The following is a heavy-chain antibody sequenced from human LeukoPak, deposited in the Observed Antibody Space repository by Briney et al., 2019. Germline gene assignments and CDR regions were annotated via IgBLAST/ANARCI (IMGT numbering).Heavy chain of an antibody. V-gene: IGHV1-2*02. Sequence: GASVNVSCKASGYTLTDYFIHWVRQAPGQGLEWMGWINPDSGGTKYAQKFQGRVTMTRDTSINTAYMELSRLRSDDTAVFYCARDVGWGSRAFDMWGQGTMVTVSS. CDR2: INPDSGGT. J-gene: IGHJ3*02. CDR3: ARDVGWGSRAFDM. CDR1: GYTLTDYF. D-gene: IGHD6-19*01.